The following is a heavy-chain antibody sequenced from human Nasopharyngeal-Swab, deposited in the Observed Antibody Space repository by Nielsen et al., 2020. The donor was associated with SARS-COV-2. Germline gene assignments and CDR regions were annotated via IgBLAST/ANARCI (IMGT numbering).Heavy chain of an antibody. Sequence: WIRLPPGMGLEWIGYIYYSGSTNYNPSLKSRVTISVDTSKNQFSLKLSSVTAADTAVYYCARGGSGWSTTFDYWGQGTLVTVSS. V-gene: IGHV4-59*01. J-gene: IGHJ4*02. CDR2: IYYSGST. CDR3: ARGGSGWSTTFDY. D-gene: IGHD6-19*01.